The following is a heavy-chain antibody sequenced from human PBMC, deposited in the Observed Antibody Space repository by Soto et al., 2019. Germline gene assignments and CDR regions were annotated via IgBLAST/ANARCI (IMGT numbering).Heavy chain of an antibody. CDR3: AIVGYYDYVWGSYGWAN. J-gene: IGHJ4*02. CDR2: INPNGGAT. V-gene: IGHV1-2*02. CDR1: WYIFTGYY. D-gene: IGHD3-16*02. Sequence: WXSVKVSFNASWYIFTGYYMASVRKDPGQGLEWMGWINPNGGATDYPPHFQDRVTMTRDMSITTAYMDLTRLKSDDTAVYYCAIVGYYDYVWGSYGWANWGQRTRVTVSS.